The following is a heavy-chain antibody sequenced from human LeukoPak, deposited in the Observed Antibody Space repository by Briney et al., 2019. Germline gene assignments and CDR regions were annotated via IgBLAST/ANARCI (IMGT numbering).Heavy chain of an antibody. Sequence: GESLRISCKGSGYSFTSYWISWVRQMRGEGLEWRGRIDPSDSYTNYSPSFQGHVTISADKSISTAYLQWSSLKASDTAMYYCARHTYYYDSSGYYGHGDAFDIWGQGTMVTVSS. J-gene: IGHJ3*02. CDR2: IDPSDSYT. CDR1: GYSFTSYW. V-gene: IGHV5-10-1*01. D-gene: IGHD3-22*01. CDR3: ARHTYYYDSSGYYGHGDAFDI.